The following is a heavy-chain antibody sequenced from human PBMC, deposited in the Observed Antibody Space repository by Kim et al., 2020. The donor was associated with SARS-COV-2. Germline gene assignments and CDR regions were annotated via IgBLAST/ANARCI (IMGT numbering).Heavy chain of an antibody. Sequence: SETLSLTCTVSGGSISSYYWSWIRQPPGKGLEWIGYIYYSGSTNYNPSLKSRVTISVDTSKNQFSLKLSSVTAADTAVYYCARSGSWYFGNWFDPWGQGTLVTVSS. D-gene: IGHD6-13*01. J-gene: IGHJ5*02. CDR2: IYYSGST. CDR1: GGSISSYY. CDR3: ARSGSWYFGNWFDP. V-gene: IGHV4-59*08.